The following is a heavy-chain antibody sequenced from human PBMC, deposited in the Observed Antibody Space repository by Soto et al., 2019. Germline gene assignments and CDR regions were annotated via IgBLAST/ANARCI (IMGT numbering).Heavy chain of an antibody. CDR1: GGSISSYY. V-gene: IGHV4-59*01. Sequence: PSETLSLTCTFSGGSISSYYWSWIRQPPGKGLEWIGYIYYSGSTNYNPSLQSRVTISVDTSKNQFSLKLSSVTAADTAVYYCARAVLPATAPFDYWGQGTLVTVSS. D-gene: IGHD2-2*01. CDR3: ARAVLPATAPFDY. CDR2: IYYSGST. J-gene: IGHJ4*02.